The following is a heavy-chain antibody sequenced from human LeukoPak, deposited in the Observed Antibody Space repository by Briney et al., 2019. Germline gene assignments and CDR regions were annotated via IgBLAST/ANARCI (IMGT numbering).Heavy chain of an antibody. Sequence: SVKVSCKASGGTFSSYAISWVRQAPGQGLEWMGGIIPIFGTANYAQKFQGRVTITTDESTSTAYMELSSLRSEDTAVYYCARGWELLSWFDPWGQGTLVTVSS. CDR2: IIPIFGTA. V-gene: IGHV1-69*05. J-gene: IGHJ5*02. D-gene: IGHD1-26*01. CDR1: GGTFSSYA. CDR3: ARGWELLSWFDP.